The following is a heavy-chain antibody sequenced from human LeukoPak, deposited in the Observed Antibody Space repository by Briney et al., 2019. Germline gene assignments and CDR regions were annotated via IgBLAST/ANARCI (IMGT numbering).Heavy chain of an antibody. CDR3: AFYCSSTSCYDADFDY. D-gene: IGHD2-2*01. Sequence: GASVKVSCKASGYTFTSYGISWVRQAPGQGLEWTGWISAYNGNTNYAQKLQGRVTMTTDTSTSTAYMELRSLRSDDTAVYYCAFYCSSTSCYDADFDYWGQGTLVTVSS. CDR2: ISAYNGNT. CDR1: GYTFTSYG. V-gene: IGHV1-18*04. J-gene: IGHJ4*02.